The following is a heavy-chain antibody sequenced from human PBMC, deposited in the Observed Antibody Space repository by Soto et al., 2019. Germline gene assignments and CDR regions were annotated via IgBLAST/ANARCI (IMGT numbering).Heavy chain of an antibody. V-gene: IGHV6-1*01. D-gene: IGHD6-13*01. J-gene: IGHJ4*02. CDR2: TYYRSKCYK. CDR1: GDSVSSNSAA. CDR3: ASGDSSGWSRGGFDY. Sequence: SPTLSLTCAISGDSVSSNSAAWNWIRQSPSRGLEWLGRTYYRSKCYKDSALSVKSRITINPDTSKKQFSLQLNSVTPEDTAVYYCASGDSSGWSRGGFDYWGQGTLVTVSS.